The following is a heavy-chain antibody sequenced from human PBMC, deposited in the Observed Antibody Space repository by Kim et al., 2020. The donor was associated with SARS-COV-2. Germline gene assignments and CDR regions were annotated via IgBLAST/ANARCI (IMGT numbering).Heavy chain of an antibody. CDR3: VRDGPACSSTSCYDC. CDR1: GGTFSSYA. J-gene: IGHJ4*02. Sequence: SVTVSCKASGGTFSSYAISWVRQAPGQGLEWMGRIIPILGIANYLQKFQGRVTITAEKSTRTAYMELSGLRSEDTAGYYFVRDGPACSSTSCYDCWGQGTLVTDSS. CDR2: IIPILGIA. D-gene: IGHD2-2*01. V-gene: IGHV1-69*04.